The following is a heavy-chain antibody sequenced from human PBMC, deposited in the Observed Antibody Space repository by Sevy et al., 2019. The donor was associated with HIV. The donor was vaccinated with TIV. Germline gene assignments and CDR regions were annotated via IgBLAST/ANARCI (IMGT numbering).Heavy chain of an antibody. V-gene: IGHV1-8*01. Sequence: ASVKVSCKASGYTFPSYDINWVRQATGQGLEWIGWMSPDSGNTGFAQRFQGRVTAAKNTSMSTAYMELSSLKSEDTAVYYCATAPAWEGNYYYFDYWGQGTLVTVSS. CDR2: MSPDSGNT. J-gene: IGHJ4*02. CDR1: GYTFPSYD. D-gene: IGHD1-7*01. CDR3: ATAPAWEGNYYYFDY.